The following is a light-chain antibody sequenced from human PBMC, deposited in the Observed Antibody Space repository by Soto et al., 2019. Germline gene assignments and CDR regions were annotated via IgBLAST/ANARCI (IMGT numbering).Light chain of an antibody. J-gene: IGLJ1*01. V-gene: IGLV2-8*01. Sequence: QSALTQSPSASGSPGQSVTISCTGTSSDIGGYNSVSWYQQHPGKAPKVMIYDVSKRPSGVPDRFSGSKSGNTASLTVSALHAEDEADYYCSSYTDRNNLVFGTGTKVTLL. CDR1: SSDIGGYNS. CDR3: SSYTDRNNLV. CDR2: DVS.